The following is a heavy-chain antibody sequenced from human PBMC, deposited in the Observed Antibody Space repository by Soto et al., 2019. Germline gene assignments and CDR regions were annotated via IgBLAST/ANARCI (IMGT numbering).Heavy chain of an antibody. CDR3: AREGLLGY. CDR1: GYAFTTYG. V-gene: IGHV1-18*01. D-gene: IGHD2-15*01. Sequence: QVRLVQSGAEVRQPGASVKVCCTASGYAFTTYGFSWVRQAPGQGLEWMGWISAYNGNRNYAQKFQGRVTMTTDTSTSTAYMELRNLRSDDTAIYYCAREGLLGYWGQGTLVTVSS. CDR2: ISAYNGNR. J-gene: IGHJ4*02.